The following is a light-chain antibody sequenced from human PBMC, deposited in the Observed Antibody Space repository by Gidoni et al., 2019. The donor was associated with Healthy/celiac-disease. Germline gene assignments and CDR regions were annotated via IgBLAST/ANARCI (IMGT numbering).Light chain of an antibody. CDR3: QKYNSAPLT. J-gene: IGKJ4*01. Sequence: DIQVTQSPSSLSASVGDRVTITCRASPGISNYLAWYQQKPGKVPKLLIYAASTLQSGVPSRFSGSGSGTDFTLTISSLQPEDVATYYCQKYNSAPLTFGGGTKVEIK. V-gene: IGKV1-27*01. CDR1: PGISNY. CDR2: AAS.